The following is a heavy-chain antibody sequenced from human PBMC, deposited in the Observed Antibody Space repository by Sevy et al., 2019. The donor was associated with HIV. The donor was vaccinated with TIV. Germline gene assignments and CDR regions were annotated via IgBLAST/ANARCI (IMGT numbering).Heavy chain of an antibody. CDR1: GYSFTDYY. V-gene: IGHV1-2*02. CDR3: ARARRVTTVYYYYGMDV. CDR2: INPKKDVT. D-gene: IGHD5-18*01. Sequence: ASVKVSCKASGYSFTDYYMHWVRQAPGQGLEWMAWINPKKDVTNYAQMFQGRVTMTRDTSTSTAYMELTRLRSDDTAVYYCARARRVTTVYYYYGMDVWGQGTTVTVSS. J-gene: IGHJ6*02.